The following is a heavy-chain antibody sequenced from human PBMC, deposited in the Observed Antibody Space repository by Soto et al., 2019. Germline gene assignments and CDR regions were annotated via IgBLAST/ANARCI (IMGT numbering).Heavy chain of an antibody. Sequence: EVPLLESGGGLVQPGGSLRLSCAASGFTFSSYAMSWVRQTPGKGLEWVSGVLGGGGSTFYADSVKGRFTISRDNSKNTVYVQMNSLRAEDTAIYYCARKGPPRDAFDIWGQGTMVTVSS. CDR1: GFTFSSYA. V-gene: IGHV3-23*01. J-gene: IGHJ3*02. CDR3: ARKGPPRDAFDI. CDR2: VLGGGGST.